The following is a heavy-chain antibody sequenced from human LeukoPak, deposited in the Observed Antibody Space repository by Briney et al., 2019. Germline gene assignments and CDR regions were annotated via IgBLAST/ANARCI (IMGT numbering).Heavy chain of an antibody. V-gene: IGHV3-74*01. J-gene: IGHJ6*02. D-gene: IGHD6-13*01. CDR3: ARDPMTAAGSKDGMDV. CDR1: GFTFSTYW. CDR2: INIDGSST. Sequence: GGSLRLSCAASGFTFSTYWLHWVRQAPGKGLVWVSRINIDGSSTYYADSVKGRFTVSRDNSKSTLYLQMNGLRAEDTAVYYCARDPMTAAGSKDGMDVWGQGTTVTVSS.